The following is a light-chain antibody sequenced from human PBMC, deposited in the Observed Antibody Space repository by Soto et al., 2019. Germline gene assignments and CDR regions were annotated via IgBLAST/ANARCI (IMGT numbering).Light chain of an antibody. Sequence: DIQMTQSPSTLSASVGDRVTITCRASQSISSWLAWYQQKPGKAPKVLIYKASSLESGVPLRFSGSGSGTEFSLTISSLQADDFATYYCQQYNSYSHYTFGQGTKVEIK. V-gene: IGKV1-5*03. CDR2: KAS. CDR1: QSISSW. J-gene: IGKJ2*01. CDR3: QQYNSYSHYT.